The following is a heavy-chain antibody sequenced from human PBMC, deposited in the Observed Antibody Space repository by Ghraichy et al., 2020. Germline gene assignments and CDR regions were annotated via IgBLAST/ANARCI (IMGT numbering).Heavy chain of an antibody. CDR2: ISYDGSNK. J-gene: IGHJ3*02. CDR3: AKAFDAHVWLYNGFDI. D-gene: IGHD3-16*01. Sequence: GSLRLSCAASGFTFSSYDMNWVRQAPGKGLEWVAVISYDGSNKYYGDSVKGRFTISRDNSKNTLYLQMNSLRAEDTAVYYCAKAFDAHVWLYNGFDIWGQGTMVIVSS. CDR1: GFTFSSYD. V-gene: IGHV3-30*18.